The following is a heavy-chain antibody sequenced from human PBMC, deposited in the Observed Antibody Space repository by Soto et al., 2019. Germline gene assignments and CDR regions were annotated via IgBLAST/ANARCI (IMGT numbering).Heavy chain of an antibody. CDR2: IWYDGSNQ. V-gene: IGHV3-33*01. Sequence: QVQLVESGGGVVQPGTSLRLSCAASGFIFRNFGTHWVRQAPGKGLEWLAFIWYDGSNQYYGDSVKGRFTISRDNSKNTLFLQMNSLRADDTAVYYCARDRGGLKYFDLWGRGSQVTVSS. J-gene: IGHJ2*01. CDR1: GFIFRNFG. D-gene: IGHD3-10*01. CDR3: ARDRGGLKYFDL.